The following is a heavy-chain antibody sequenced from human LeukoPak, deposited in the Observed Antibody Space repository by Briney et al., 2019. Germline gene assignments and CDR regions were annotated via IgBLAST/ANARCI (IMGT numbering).Heavy chain of an antibody. J-gene: IGHJ4*02. D-gene: IGHD1-26*01. Sequence: GGSLRLSCAASGFTVSSNYMSWVRQAPGKGLEWVAVVSSDGSNKYYADSVRGRFTISRDNSKNTLYLQMNSLRAEDTAVYYCARDMDGGSYQGPFDYWGQGTLVTVSS. CDR2: VSSDGSNK. CDR3: ARDMDGGSYQGPFDY. V-gene: IGHV3-30-3*01. CDR1: GFTVSSNY.